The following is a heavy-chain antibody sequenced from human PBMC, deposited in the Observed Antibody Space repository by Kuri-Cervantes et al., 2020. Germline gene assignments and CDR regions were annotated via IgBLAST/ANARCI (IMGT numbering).Heavy chain of an antibody. CDR1: GYTFTSYG. Sequence: SVKVSCKASGYTFTSYGISWVRQAPGQGLEWMGRIIPILGIANYAQKFQGRVTITADKSTSTAYMELSSLRSDDTAVYYCAGYGYNRNFYYYYYYGMDVWGQGTTVTVSS. J-gene: IGHJ6*02. D-gene: IGHD5-24*01. CDR3: AGYGYNRNFYYYYYYGMDV. CDR2: IIPILGIA. V-gene: IGHV1-69*04.